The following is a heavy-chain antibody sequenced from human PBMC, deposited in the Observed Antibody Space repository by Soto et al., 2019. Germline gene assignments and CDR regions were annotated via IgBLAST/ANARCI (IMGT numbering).Heavy chain of an antibody. CDR1: GYTFTSYG. V-gene: IGHV1-18*01. Sequence: EASVKVSCKASGYTFTSYGISWVRQAPGQGLEWMGWISPYSGNTNYAQNLQGRVTMTTDTSTSTAYMDLRSLRSDDTAVYYCARATNSYGDYWGQGTLVTVSS. D-gene: IGHD5-18*01. CDR2: ISPYSGNT. J-gene: IGHJ4*02. CDR3: ARATNSYGDY.